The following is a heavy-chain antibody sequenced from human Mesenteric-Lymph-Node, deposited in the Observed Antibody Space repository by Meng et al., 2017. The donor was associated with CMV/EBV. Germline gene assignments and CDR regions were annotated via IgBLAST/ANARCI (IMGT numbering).Heavy chain of an antibody. V-gene: IGHV1-3*01. J-gene: IGHJ4*02. CDR2: INAANGYT. CDR1: GYTFTSHT. D-gene: IGHD2-15*01. Sequence: SVKVSCKASGYTFTSHTIHWVRQAPGQRLEWMGWINAANGYTKYSQKFQGRVAITRDISASTAYMELSSLSSEDTAVYYCARRIQGDYWGQGTLVTVSS. CDR3: ARRIQGDY.